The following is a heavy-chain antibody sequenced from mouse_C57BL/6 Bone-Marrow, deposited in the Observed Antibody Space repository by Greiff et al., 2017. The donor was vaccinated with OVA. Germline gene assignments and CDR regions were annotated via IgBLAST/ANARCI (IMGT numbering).Heavy chain of an antibody. CDR2: INYDGSST. CDR3: ARGRGQGSFDY. CDR1: GFTFSDYY. V-gene: IGHV5-16*01. D-gene: IGHD3-3*01. J-gene: IGHJ2*01. Sequence: EVLLVESEGGLVQPGSSMKLSCTASGFTFSDYYMAWVRQVPEKGLEWVANINYDGSSTYYLDSLKSRFIISRDNAKNILYLQMSSLKSEDTATYYCARGRGQGSFDYWGQGTTLTVSS.